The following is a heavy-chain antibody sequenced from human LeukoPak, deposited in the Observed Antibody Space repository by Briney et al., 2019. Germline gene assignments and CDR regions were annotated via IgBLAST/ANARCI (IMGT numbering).Heavy chain of an antibody. CDR3: ARDQLEEAFGSGSSLSFDH. CDR1: GYTFTSYG. Sequence: ASVKVSCKASGYTFTSYGISWVRQAPGQGLEWMGWISAYNGNTNYAQKLQGRVTMTTDTSTSTAYMELRSLRSDDTAVYYCARDQLEEAFGSGSSLSFDHWGQGTLVTVSS. J-gene: IGHJ4*02. CDR2: ISAYNGNT. D-gene: IGHD3-10*01. V-gene: IGHV1-18*01.